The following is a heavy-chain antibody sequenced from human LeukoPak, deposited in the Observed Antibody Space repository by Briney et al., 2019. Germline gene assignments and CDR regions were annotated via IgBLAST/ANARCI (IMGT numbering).Heavy chain of an antibody. D-gene: IGHD6-19*01. Sequence: ASVKVSCKASGGTFSSYAISWVRQAPGQGLEWMGGIIPIFGTANYAQKFQGRVTITADKSTSTAYMELSSLRSEDTAVYYCARSNLPYSSGWYSIRGNYYYYYMDVWGKGTTVTVSS. J-gene: IGHJ6*03. CDR2: IIPIFGTA. CDR1: GGTFSSYA. V-gene: IGHV1-69*06. CDR3: ARSNLPYSSGWYSIRGNYYYYYMDV.